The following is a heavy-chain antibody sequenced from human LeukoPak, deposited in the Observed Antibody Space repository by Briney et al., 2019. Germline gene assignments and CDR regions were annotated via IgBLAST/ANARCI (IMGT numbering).Heavy chain of an antibody. D-gene: IGHD3-10*01. CDR3: ALSMGDYGSGSYYY. CDR2: IDWDDGK. CDR1: GFSLSTSGMR. Sequence: SGPALVKPTQTLTLTCTFSGFSLSTSGMRVSWIRQPPGKAPEWLARIDWDDGKFYSTSLKTRLTISKDTSKNQVVLTMTNMDPVDTATYYCALSMGDYGSGSYYYWGQGTLVTVSS. V-gene: IGHV2-70*04. J-gene: IGHJ4*02.